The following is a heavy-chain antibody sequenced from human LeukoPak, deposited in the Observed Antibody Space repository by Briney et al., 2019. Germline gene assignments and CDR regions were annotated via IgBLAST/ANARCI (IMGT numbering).Heavy chain of an antibody. CDR1: GGSISTYY. J-gene: IGHJ4*02. V-gene: IGHV4-59*01. CDR2: IYNSGGT. Sequence: PSETLSLTCTVSGGSISTYYWSWIRQPPGKGLEWIGYIYNSGGTNYNPSLKSRVTISVDTSKNKFSLKLSSVTAADTAVYYCARGGYSYGYDDDFDYWGQGTLVTVSS. D-gene: IGHD5-18*01. CDR3: ARGGYSYGYDDDFDY.